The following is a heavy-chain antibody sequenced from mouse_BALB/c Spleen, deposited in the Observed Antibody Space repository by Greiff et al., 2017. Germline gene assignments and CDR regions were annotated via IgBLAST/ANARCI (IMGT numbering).Heavy chain of an antibody. V-gene: IGHV14-1*02. CDR1: GFNIKDYY. J-gene: IGHJ3*01. D-gene: IGHD2-4*01. Sequence: EVQLQQSGAELVRPGALVKLSCKASGFNIKDYYMHWVKQRPEQGLAWIGWIDPENGNTIYDPKFQGKASITADTSSNTAYLQRSSLTSEDTAVYYCARGDYDWFADWGQGTLVTVSA. CDR2: IDPENGNT. CDR3: ARGDYDWFAD.